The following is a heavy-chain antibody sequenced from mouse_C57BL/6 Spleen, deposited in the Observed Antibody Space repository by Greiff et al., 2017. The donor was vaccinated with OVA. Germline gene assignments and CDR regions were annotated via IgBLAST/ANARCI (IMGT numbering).Heavy chain of an antibody. V-gene: IGHV5-17*01. D-gene: IGHD1-1*01. CDR3: ARPEISVSSYGYYAMDY. Sequence: EVKLVESGGGLVKPGGSLKLSCAASGFTFSDYGMHWVRQAPEKGLEWVAYISSGSSTIYYADTVKGRFTISRDNAKNTLFLQMTSLRSEDTAMYYCARPEISVSSYGYYAMDYWGQGTSVTVSS. CDR1: GFTFSDYG. J-gene: IGHJ4*01. CDR2: ISSGSSTI.